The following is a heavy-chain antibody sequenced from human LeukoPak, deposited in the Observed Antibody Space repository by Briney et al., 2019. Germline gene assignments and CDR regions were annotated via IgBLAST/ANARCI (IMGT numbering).Heavy chain of an antibody. CDR3: ARAPIVVVPTGRPTYFDF. V-gene: IGHV3-7*01. D-gene: IGHD2-2*01. CDR2: IKEVESEK. J-gene: IGHJ4*02. CDR1: GFTFSRYW. Sequence: GGSLRLSCAASGFTFSRYWMSWVRQAPGKGLEWVSNIKEVESEKYYVDSVKGRFTISRDNAKNSLYLQMNSLRAEDTAMYYCARAPIVVVPTGRPTYFDFWGQGTLVTVSS.